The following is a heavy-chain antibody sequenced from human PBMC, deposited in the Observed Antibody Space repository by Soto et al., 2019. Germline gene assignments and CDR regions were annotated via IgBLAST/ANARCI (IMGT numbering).Heavy chain of an antibody. CDR2: ISGCVNDA. CDR1: RFTFSSYA. CDR3: AKESYYDPSGPYSDLYLAS. J-gene: IGHJ4*02. D-gene: IGHD3-22*01. Sequence: WGSLRLSCAASRFTFSSYAMSWVRQAPGKGLEWVSSISGCVNDAYYADSVRGRFTISRDNFANDLYLEMNSLTAEDTAIYYCAKESYYDPSGPYSDLYLASWAQGTWVPGS. V-gene: IGHV3-23*01.